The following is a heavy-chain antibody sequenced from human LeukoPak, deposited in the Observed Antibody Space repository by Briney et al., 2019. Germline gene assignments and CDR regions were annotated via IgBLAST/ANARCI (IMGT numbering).Heavy chain of an antibody. J-gene: IGHJ5*02. CDR3: ASVRATRFLEWSHSNWFVP. CDR1: GYTFTSYD. V-gene: IGHV1-8*01. CDR2: MNPNSGNT. Sequence: ASVKVSCKASGYTFTSYDINWVRQAPGQGLEWMGWMNPNSGNTGYAQKFQGRVTMTRNTSISTAYMELSSLRSEDTAVYYCASVRATRFLEWSHSNWFVPWGQGTLVTVSS. D-gene: IGHD3-3*01.